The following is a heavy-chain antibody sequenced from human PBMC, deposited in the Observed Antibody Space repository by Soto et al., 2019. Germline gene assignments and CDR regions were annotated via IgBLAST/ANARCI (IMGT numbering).Heavy chain of an antibody. J-gene: IGHJ3*02. CDR2: ISTYNGNT. Sequence: SVKFSSTASFFIITFSGISSVRQAPGQGLEWMGWISTYNGNTNYDKKLQGRVTMITDATTRTAYIEMRSLGSDEEAVYYCWRSLSRKGAFDIWGQGTMVTVSS. V-gene: IGHV1-18*01. CDR1: FFIITFSG. CDR3: WRSLSRKGAFDI.